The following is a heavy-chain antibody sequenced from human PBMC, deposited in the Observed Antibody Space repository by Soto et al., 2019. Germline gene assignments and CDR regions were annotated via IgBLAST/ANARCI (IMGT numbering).Heavy chain of an antibody. CDR1: GGSFGGYY. J-gene: IGHJ6*02. Sequence: PSETLSLTCAVYGGSFGGYYWSWIGQRPGKGLEWIGEINHSGVTNYKPSLKRRVTISVDTSKNQFSLQLKSVTAADTALYYCARFSGSYYYAMDVWGQGSTVTVSS. D-gene: IGHD6-19*01. CDR2: INHSGVT. V-gene: IGHV4-34*01. CDR3: ARFSGSYYYAMDV.